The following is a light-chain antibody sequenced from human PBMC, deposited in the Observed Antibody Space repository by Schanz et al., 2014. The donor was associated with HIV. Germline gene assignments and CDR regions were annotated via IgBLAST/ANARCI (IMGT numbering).Light chain of an antibody. CDR1: SSDVGAYNS. CDR3: CSYSRAGTPHYV. V-gene: IGLV2-14*03. CDR2: GVN. J-gene: IGLJ1*01. Sequence: QSALTQPASVSGSPGQSITISCTGTSSDVGAYNSVSWWQQQHPGKAPKVLIHGVNNRPSGVSHRFSGSKSDITTSLTISGLPAEDEGDYYCCSYSRAGTPHYVFGTGTKLTVL.